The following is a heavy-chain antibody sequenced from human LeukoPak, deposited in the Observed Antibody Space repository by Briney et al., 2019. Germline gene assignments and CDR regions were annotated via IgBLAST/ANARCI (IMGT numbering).Heavy chain of an antibody. J-gene: IGHJ3*02. Sequence: SETLSLTCTVSGGSISSSSYYWGWIRQPPGKGLEWIGSIYYSGSTYYNPSLKSRVTISVDTSKNQFSLKLSSVTAADTAVYYCARDSRITMIVVVSSNAFDIWGQGTMVTVSS. D-gene: IGHD3-22*01. CDR3: ARDSRITMIVVVSSNAFDI. V-gene: IGHV4-39*07. CDR2: IYYSGST. CDR1: GGSISSSSYY.